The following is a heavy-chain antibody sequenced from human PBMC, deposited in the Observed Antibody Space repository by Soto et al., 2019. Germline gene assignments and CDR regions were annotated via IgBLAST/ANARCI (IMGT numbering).Heavy chain of an antibody. CDR3: AKGLWARYYFDY. CDR2: ISGSGGST. V-gene: IGHV3-23*01. CDR1: GFTFSSYA. J-gene: IGHJ4*02. Sequence: LRLSCAASGFTFSSYAMSWVRQAPGKGLEWVSAISGSGGSTYYADSVKGRFTISRDNSKNTLYLQMNSLRAEDTAVYYCAKGLWARYYFDYWGQGTLVTVSS. D-gene: IGHD3-10*01.